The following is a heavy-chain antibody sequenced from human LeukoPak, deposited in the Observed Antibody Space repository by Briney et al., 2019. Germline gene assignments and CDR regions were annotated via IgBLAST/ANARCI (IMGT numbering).Heavy chain of an antibody. D-gene: IGHD3-22*01. CDR1: GFTFSRYS. J-gene: IGHJ3*02. CDR2: ISSSGTYI. Sequence: PGGSLRLSCVASGFTFSRYSMNWVRQAPGKGLEWVSSISSSGTYIYYADSMKGRFTLSRDNAKNSLYLQMNSLRAEDTAVYYCARDVSPYYYDSSGYYSKVDAFDIWGQATMVTVSS. CDR3: ARDVSPYYYDSSGYYSKVDAFDI. V-gene: IGHV3-21*01.